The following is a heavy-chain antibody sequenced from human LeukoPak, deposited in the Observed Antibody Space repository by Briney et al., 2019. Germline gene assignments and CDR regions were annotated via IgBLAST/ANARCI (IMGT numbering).Heavy chain of an antibody. CDR1: GFTFSSYA. CDR3: AKVLATIQLFDAFDI. V-gene: IGHV3-23*01. D-gene: IGHD5-24*01. Sequence: GGSLRLSCAASGFTFSSYAMSWVRQAPGKGLEWVSGISGSGGSPYYADSVKGRFTISRDNSKNTLYLQMNSLRAEDTAVYYCAKVLATIQLFDAFDIWGQGTMVTVSS. J-gene: IGHJ3*02. CDR2: ISGSGGSP.